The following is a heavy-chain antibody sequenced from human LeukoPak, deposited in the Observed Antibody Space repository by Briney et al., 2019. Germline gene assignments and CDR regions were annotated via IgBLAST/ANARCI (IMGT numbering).Heavy chain of an antibody. CDR3: ARDELDSSSLSPPGI. CDR1: GFTFSSYA. V-gene: IGHV3-30*04. J-gene: IGHJ3*02. CDR2: ISYDGSNK. Sequence: GGSLRLSCAASGFTFSSYAMHWVRQAPGKGLEWVAVISYDGSNKYYADSVKGRFTISRDNSKNTLYLQMNSLRAEDTAVYYCARDELDSSSLSPPGIWGQGTMVTVSS. D-gene: IGHD6-6*01.